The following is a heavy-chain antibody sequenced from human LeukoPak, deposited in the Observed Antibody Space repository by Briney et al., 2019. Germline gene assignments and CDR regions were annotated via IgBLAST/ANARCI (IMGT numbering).Heavy chain of an antibody. D-gene: IGHD3-10*01. J-gene: IGHJ4*02. CDR2: ISAYNGNA. CDR1: GYTFTNHG. CDR3: ARTPKRFGELYQSADY. Sequence: GASVKVSCKASGYTFTNHGTTWVRQAPGQGLEWMGWISAYNGNADYAQSFQGRVTMTTDTSTSTAYMELRSLRSDDTGVYYCARTPKRFGELYQSADYWDQGTLVTVSS. V-gene: IGHV1-18*01.